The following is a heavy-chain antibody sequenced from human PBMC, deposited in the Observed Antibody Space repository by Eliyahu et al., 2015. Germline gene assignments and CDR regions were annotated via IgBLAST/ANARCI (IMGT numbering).Heavy chain of an antibody. CDR2: IXGGGDTT. CDR1: GFTFSISS. J-gene: IGHJ4*02. CDR3: AKGGQWDYFYY. V-gene: IGHV3-23*01. D-gene: IGHD1-26*01. Sequence: VQLLXSGGGLVQPGGSLTSSCAXSGFTFSISSRTWVRQAPGKGLEWVSTIXGGGDTTYYADSVKGRFTISRDNSKNTLYLQINSLRVEDTAVYYCAKGGQWDYFYYWGQGTLVTVSS.